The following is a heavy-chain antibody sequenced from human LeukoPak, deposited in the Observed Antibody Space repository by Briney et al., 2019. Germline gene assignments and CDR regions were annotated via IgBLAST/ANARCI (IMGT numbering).Heavy chain of an antibody. CDR3: ARDGGGSLHGMDV. V-gene: IGHV4-31*03. CDR2: ICSSGSA. CDR1: GGSISSGVYC. Sequence: SQTLSLTCTVSGGSISSGVYCWSWIRQRPGEGLQWIGYICSSGSAYYNASLKSRVSMSTDTSNNQFCLKLNSVTAADTAVYYCARDGGGSLHGMDVWGQGTTVTVSS. D-gene: IGHD2-15*01. J-gene: IGHJ6*02.